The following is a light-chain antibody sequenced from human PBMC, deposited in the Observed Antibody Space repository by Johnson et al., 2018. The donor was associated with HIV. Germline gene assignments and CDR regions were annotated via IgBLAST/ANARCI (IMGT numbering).Light chain of an antibody. CDR3: GTWDSSLSACV. Sequence: QSVLTQPPSVSAAPGQKVTISCSGSSSNIGNNYVSWYQQLPATAPKLLIYDNNKRPSGIPDRFSGSKSGTSATLGITGLQTGDEADYYCGTWDSSLSACVFGTGAKVNVL. J-gene: IGLJ1*01. CDR2: DNN. V-gene: IGLV1-51*01. CDR1: SSNIGNNY.